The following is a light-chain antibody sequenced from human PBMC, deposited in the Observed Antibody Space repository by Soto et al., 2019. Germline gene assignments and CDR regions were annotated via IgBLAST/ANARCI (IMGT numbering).Light chain of an antibody. CDR1: SSNVGAGYD. J-gene: IGLJ2*01. CDR2: GDS. CDR3: QSSDSSLSGVV. Sequence: QAVVTQPPSVSGAPGQRVTISCTGSSSNVGAGYDVHWYQQLPGTAPKLLMYGDSNRPSGVPDRFSGSKSGTSASLAITGLQAEDEADYYCQSSDSSLSGVVFGGGTKLTVL. V-gene: IGLV1-40*01.